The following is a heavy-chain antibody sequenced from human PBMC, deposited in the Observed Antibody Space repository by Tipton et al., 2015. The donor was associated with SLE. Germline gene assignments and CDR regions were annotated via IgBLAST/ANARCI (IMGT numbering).Heavy chain of an antibody. D-gene: IGHD6-13*01. CDR1: GGSFSGYH. CDR2: INSSGRT. V-gene: IGHV4-34*01. Sequence: LRLSCTLYGGSFSGYHWSWVRQSSGKGLEWIGEINSSGRTNYNPSLESRVTISLSTSKNQLSLTLTSVTAADSAVYFCARDREFLWYETVGDAFEHWGQGKMVTVSS. J-gene: IGHJ3*01. CDR3: ARDREFLWYETVGDAFEH.